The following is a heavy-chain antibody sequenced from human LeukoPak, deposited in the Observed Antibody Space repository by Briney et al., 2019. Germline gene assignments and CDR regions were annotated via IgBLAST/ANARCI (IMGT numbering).Heavy chain of an antibody. D-gene: IGHD3-22*01. J-gene: IGHJ6*03. Sequence: SETLSLTCTVYGGSFSGYYWSWIRQPPGKGLEWIGEINHSGSTNYNPSLKSRVTISVDTSKNQFSLKLSSVTAADTAVYYCARGGTYYYDSSGYYSGSRSYYYYMDVWGKGTTVTVSS. CDR3: ARGGTYYYDSSGYYSGSRSYYYYMDV. CDR1: GGSFSGYY. CDR2: INHSGST. V-gene: IGHV4-34*01.